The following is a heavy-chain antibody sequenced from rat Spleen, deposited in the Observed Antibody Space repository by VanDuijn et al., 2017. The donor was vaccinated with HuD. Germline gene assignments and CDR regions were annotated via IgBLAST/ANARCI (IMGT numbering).Heavy chain of an antibody. CDR2: ITNTGGST. D-gene: IGHD1-11*01. Sequence: EVQLVESGGGLVQPGRSLKLSCVASGFTFNNYWMTWIRQAPGKGLEWVASITNTGGSTYYPDSMKGRFTISRDNAESTLYLQMNSLRSEDTATYYCARRGSPYWYFDFWGPGTMVTVSS. CDR3: ARRGSPYWYFDF. CDR1: GFTFNNYW. J-gene: IGHJ1*01. V-gene: IGHV5-31*01.